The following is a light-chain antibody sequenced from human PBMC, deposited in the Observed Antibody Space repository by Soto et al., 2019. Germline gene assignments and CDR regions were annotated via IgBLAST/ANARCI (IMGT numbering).Light chain of an antibody. CDR2: GVS. Sequence: QSALTQPASVSGSPGQSITISCTGTSSDVGAYNYVSWYQQHPGKAPKLMISGVSNRPSGVSNRFSGSKSGNTASLTISGLQADDEADYYCSSYTGSSTPWVFGGETKLTVL. V-gene: IGLV2-14*01. J-gene: IGLJ3*02. CDR3: SSYTGSSTPWV. CDR1: SSDVGAYNY.